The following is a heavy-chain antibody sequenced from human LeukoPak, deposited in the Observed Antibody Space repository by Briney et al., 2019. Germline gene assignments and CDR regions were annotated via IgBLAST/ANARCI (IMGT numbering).Heavy chain of an antibody. V-gene: IGHV4-59*08. CDR3: ARLRYDILTGYYDAFDI. J-gene: IGHJ3*02. D-gene: IGHD3-9*01. Sequence: SETLSLTCTVSGGSISSYYWSWIRQPPGKGLKWIGYIYYSGSTNYNPSLKSRVTISVDTSKNQFSLKLSSVTAADTAVYYCARLRYDILTGYYDAFDIWGQGTMVTVSS. CDR2: IYYSGST. CDR1: GGSISSYY.